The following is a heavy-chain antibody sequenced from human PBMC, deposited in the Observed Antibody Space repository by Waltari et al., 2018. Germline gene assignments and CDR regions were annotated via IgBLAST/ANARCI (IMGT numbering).Heavy chain of an antibody. V-gene: IGHV3-33*08. D-gene: IGHD1-26*01. J-gene: IGHJ3*02. CDR2: IWYDGSNK. CDR1: VFTFSSYG. CDR3: ARSSGSYHDAFDI. Sequence: QVQLVESGGGVFQPGSSLILSCAASVFTFSSYGMHCVRQAPGKGLEWVVVIWYDGSNKYYADSVKGRFTISRDNSKNTLYLQMNSLRAEDTAMYYCARSSGSYHDAFDIWGQGTMVTVSS.